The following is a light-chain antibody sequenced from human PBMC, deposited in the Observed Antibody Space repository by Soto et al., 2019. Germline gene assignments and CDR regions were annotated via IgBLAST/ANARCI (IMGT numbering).Light chain of an antibody. J-gene: IGKJ2*01. CDR3: QQYHKWPPYT. V-gene: IGKV1-39*01. CDR2: GAS. CDR1: QTIRKS. Sequence: DIQMTQSPSSLSASVGDTISITCRSFQTIRKSLNWYQQRPGKAPKLLIFGASSLHNGVPPRFSGLGSGTHFTLNITTPQPEDFAVYFCQQYHKWPPYTFGQGTKVDIK.